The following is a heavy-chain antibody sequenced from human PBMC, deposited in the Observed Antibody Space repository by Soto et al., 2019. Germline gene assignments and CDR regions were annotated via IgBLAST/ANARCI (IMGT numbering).Heavy chain of an antibody. CDR3: AIGLGGEYRYNRGYFNLDC. D-gene: IGHD3-10*01. CDR1: GFTVSSNY. J-gene: IGHJ4*02. CDR2: LYPDGRA. Sequence: GGSLRLSCAASGFTVSSNYLTWVRQAPGKGLKWVSVLYPDGRADYADSVKGRFTISTDNSRNTVHLQMNTLRADDTAAYYCAIGLGGEYRYNRGYFNLDCWGRRTLFAVAS. V-gene: IGHV3-53*01.